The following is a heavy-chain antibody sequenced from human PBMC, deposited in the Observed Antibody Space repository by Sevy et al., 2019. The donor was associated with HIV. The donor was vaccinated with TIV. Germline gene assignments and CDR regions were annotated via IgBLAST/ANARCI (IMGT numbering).Heavy chain of an antibody. CDR2: IYTSGST. CDR1: GGSIYSGSYY. CDR3: ARGSGSYYVNWFDP. D-gene: IGHD3-10*01. V-gene: IGHV4-61*02. Sequence: SETLSLTCTVSGGSIYSGSYYWSWIRQPAGKGLEWIGRIYTSGSTNYNPSLKSRVTMSVDTSKNQFSLNLSSVTAADTAVYYGARGSGSYYVNWFDPWGQGTLVTVSS. J-gene: IGHJ5*02.